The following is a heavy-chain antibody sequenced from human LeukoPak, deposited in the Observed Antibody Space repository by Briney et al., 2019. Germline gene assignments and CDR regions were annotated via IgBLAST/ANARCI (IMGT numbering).Heavy chain of an antibody. CDR3: ARAGWIITSGIDY. CDR2: IYHIGST. J-gene: IGHJ4*02. D-gene: IGHD3-10*01. CDR1: GYSISRGYY. Sequence: SETLSLTCGVSGYSISRGYYWAWIRQPPGKGLEWIGTIYHIGSTYYTPSLGSRVTISVDASKNEFSLNLKSVTAADTAVYYCARAGWIITSGIDYWGQGALVTVSS. V-gene: IGHV4-38-2*01.